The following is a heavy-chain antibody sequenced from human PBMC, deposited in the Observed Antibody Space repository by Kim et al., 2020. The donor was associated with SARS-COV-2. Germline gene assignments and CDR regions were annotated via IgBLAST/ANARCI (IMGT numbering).Heavy chain of an antibody. J-gene: IGHJ4*02. D-gene: IGHD5-12*01. CDR2: IIPIFGTA. CDR1: GGTFSSYA. CDR3: ARDLERVATVPQGFGY. V-gene: IGHV1-69*06. Sequence: SVKVSCKASGGTFSSYAISWVRQAPGQGLEWMGGIIPIFGTANYAQKFQGRVTITADKSTSTAYMELSSLRSEDTAVYYCARDLERVATVPQGFGYWGQGTLVTVSS.